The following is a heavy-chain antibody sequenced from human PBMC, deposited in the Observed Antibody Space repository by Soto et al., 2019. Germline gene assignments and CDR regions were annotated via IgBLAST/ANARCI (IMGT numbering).Heavy chain of an antibody. V-gene: IGHV1-69*02. J-gene: IGHJ6*02. CDR2: IIPILGIA. CDR3: AGGIAAAGALVGYYYGMDV. CDR1: GGTFSSYT. D-gene: IGHD6-13*01. Sequence: SVKVSCKASGGTFSSYTISWVRQAPGQGLEWMGRIIPILGIANYAQKFQGRVTITADKSTSTAYMELRSLRSDDTAVYYCAGGIAAAGALVGYYYGMDVWGQGTTVTVSS.